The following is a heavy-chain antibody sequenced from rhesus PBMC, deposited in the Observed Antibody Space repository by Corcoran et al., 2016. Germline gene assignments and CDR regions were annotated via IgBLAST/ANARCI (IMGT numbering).Heavy chain of an antibody. V-gene: IGHV4-80*01. CDR3: ASNIVAATFDN. J-gene: IGHJ4*01. Sequence: QVQLQESGPGLVQPSETLSLTFAVSGASFSGDWWTWIRPAPGKGREGVGEVNGNSGTTNYNPSLKSRVTISKDVSNNQLSRKLNSVTAADTAVYYCASNIVAATFDNGGQGVLVTVSS. CDR2: VNGNSGTT. D-gene: IGHD2-39*01. CDR1: GASFSGDW.